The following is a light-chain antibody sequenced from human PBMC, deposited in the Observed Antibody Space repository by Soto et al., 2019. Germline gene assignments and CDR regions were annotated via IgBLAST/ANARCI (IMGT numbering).Light chain of an antibody. CDR1: QTILYSSNNKTY. CDR2: WAS. Sequence: DIVMTQSPNSLAVSLGERATINCRSSQTILYSSNNKTYLAWYQLKAGQPPKLLISWASTRESGVPDRFSGSGSGTEFTLTISSLQAEDVAVYCCQQYYTTPWTFGQGTKVEIK. J-gene: IGKJ1*01. CDR3: QQYYTTPWT. V-gene: IGKV4-1*01.